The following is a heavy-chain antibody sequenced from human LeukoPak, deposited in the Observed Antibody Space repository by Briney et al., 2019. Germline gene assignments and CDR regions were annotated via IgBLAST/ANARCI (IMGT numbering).Heavy chain of an antibody. CDR1: GFTFSSYA. Sequence: PGGYLRLSCAASGFTFSSYAMSWVRQAPGKGLEWVSAISGSGGSTYYADSAKGRFTISRDNSKNTLYLQMNSLRAEDTAVYYCAKVTPELLWFGEFPWGQGTLVTVSS. CDR2: ISGSGGST. D-gene: IGHD3-10*01. CDR3: AKVTPELLWFGEFP. J-gene: IGHJ5*02. V-gene: IGHV3-23*01.